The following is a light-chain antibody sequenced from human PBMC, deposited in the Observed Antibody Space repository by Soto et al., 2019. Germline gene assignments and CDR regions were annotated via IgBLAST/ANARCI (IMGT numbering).Light chain of an antibody. CDR2: GAS. Sequence: EIVLTQSPGTLSLSPGERATLSCRASQSVSSINLAWYQQKPGQAPRLLIYGASSRATGIPDRFSVSESGTDFTLTIRRLEPEDFAVYYCQQYGSSPFTFGPGTKVDIK. V-gene: IGKV3-20*01. CDR3: QQYGSSPFT. J-gene: IGKJ3*01. CDR1: QSVSSIN.